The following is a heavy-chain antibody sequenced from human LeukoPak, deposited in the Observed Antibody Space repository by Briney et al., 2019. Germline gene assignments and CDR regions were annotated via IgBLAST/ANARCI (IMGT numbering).Heavy chain of an antibody. CDR1: GYTFTSYD. Sequence: ASVTVSCKSSGYTFTSYDIDWVRQANAQGLGWMGLMNTNSGNTRYAQRFQGRVTMTRNTSINTAYMELKRLRYEDTAVYDFARGVGEGIAAPSRAPFDYWGQGTLVTVSS. J-gene: IGHJ4*02. CDR3: ARGVGEGIAAPSRAPFDY. D-gene: IGHD6-13*01. CDR2: MNTNSGNT. V-gene: IGHV1-8*01.